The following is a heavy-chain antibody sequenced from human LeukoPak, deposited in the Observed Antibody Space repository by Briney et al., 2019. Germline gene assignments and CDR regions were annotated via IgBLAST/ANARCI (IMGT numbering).Heavy chain of an antibody. CDR1: GLTVSNHY. V-gene: IGHV3-53*01. CDR3: ARETPGYSSGWYSTWGYYFDY. D-gene: IGHD6-19*01. J-gene: IGHJ4*02. Sequence: GESLTLSCAPSGLTVSNHYMSWVSQAPGGGLEWDAVIYSGGSTYYADSVKGRFTISRDNSKNTLYLQMNSLRAEDTAVYYCARETPGYSSGWYSTWGYYFDYWGQGTLVTVSS. CDR2: IYSGGST.